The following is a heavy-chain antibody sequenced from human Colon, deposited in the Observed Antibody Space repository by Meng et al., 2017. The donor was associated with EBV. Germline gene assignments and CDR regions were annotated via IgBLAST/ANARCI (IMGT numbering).Heavy chain of an antibody. V-gene: IGHV4-34*01. Sequence: QVPLPQWGAWWLMLSVLLSLSCPFYGGSFSDAYWTWIRQSPGKGLEWIGEFNHVGSTTYNPSLKSRVTISVDTSKNQFSLKLISVAAAAAAVYYCASSDCSGGTCYLACWAQGTLVTVSS. CDR2: FNHVGST. D-gene: IGHD2-15*01. CDR3: ASSDCSGGTCYLAC. J-gene: IGHJ4*02. CDR1: GGSFSDAY.